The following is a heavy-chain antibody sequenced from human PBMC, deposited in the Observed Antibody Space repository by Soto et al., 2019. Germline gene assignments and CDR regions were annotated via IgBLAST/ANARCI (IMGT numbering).Heavy chain of an antibody. J-gene: IGHJ4*02. CDR3: TTDPYPNDDILTGLGYFDY. CDR1: GFTFSNAW. CDR2: IKSKTDGGTT. V-gene: IGHV3-15*01. D-gene: IGHD3-9*01. Sequence: EVQLVESGGGLVKPGGSLRLSCAASGFTFSNAWMSWVRQAPGKGLEWVGRIKSKTDGGTTDYAAPVKGRFTISRDDSKNTLYLQMNSLKTEDTAVYYCTTDPYPNDDILTGLGYFDYWGQGTLVTVSS.